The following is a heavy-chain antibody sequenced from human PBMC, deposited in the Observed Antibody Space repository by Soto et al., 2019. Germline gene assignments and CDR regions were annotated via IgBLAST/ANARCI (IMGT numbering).Heavy chain of an antibody. CDR3: ARVPLCMTVVVKDGMDV. D-gene: IGHD3-22*01. Sequence: QVQLVESGGGSVKPGGSLRLSCAAAGFIFTDYYMSWIRQAPGKGREWVSYISSSSTTIYYADSVKGRFTISRDNAKKSLYLQMNSLRAEDTAVYYCARVPLCMTVVVKDGMDVWGQGTTGTVSS. J-gene: IGHJ6*02. CDR1: GFIFTDYY. V-gene: IGHV3-11*01. CDR2: ISSSSTTI.